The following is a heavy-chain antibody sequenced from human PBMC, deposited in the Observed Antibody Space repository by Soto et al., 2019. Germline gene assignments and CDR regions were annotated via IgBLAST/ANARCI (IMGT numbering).Heavy chain of an antibody. Sequence: ASVKVSCKASGYTFTGYYMHWVRQAPGQGLEWMGWINPNSGGTNYAQKFQGWVTMTRDTSISTAYMELSRLRSDDTAVYYCVRTPDWGSVAFDIWGQGTMVTVSS. V-gene: IGHV1-2*04. CDR2: INPNSGGT. CDR1: GYTFTGYY. J-gene: IGHJ3*02. D-gene: IGHD7-27*01. CDR3: VRTPDWGSVAFDI.